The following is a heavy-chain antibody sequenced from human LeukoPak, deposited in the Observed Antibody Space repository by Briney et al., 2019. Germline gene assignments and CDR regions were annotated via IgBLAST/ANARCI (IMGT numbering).Heavy chain of an antibody. Sequence: SQTLSLTCAISGDSVSSNSAAWNWIRQSPSRGLEWLGRTYYRSKWYNDYAVSVKSRITINPDTSKNQFSLNLSSVTAADTAVYYCARFSSIAAAFDYWGLGTLVTVSS. CDR1: GDSVSSNSAA. J-gene: IGHJ4*02. V-gene: IGHV6-1*01. CDR2: TYYRSKWYN. CDR3: ARFSSIAAAFDY. D-gene: IGHD6-13*01.